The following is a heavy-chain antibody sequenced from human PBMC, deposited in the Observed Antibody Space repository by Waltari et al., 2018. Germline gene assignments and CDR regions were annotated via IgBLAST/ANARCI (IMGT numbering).Heavy chain of an antibody. CDR1: GFTFSSYP. D-gene: IGHD4-17*01. Sequence: QVQLVESGGGVVQPGRSLRLSCAASGFTFSSYPMHWVRQPPGKGLGWVAVISEDGSNKYYVDSVKGRFTISRDSSRNTLYLQMNSLRAEDTAVYYCARGPTTVTSDYYTMDVWGQGTTVTVSS. V-gene: IGHV3-30-3*01. CDR3: ARGPTTVTSDYYTMDV. CDR2: ISEDGSNK. J-gene: IGHJ6*02.